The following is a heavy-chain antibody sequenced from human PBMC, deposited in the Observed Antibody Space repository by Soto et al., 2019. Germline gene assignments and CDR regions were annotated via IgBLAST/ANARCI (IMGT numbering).Heavy chain of an antibody. V-gene: IGHV1-18*01. D-gene: IGHD3-9*01. CDR1: GYTFTHFY. CDR2: ISPHNFNT. Sequence: ASVKVSCKASGYTFTHFYITWVRQAPGQGLEWMGAISPHNFNTNYAQKFRGRVTLTTEKSTNTAYMDLRSLASDDTAVYYCARDEGGYDILTGYYKAHHFDYWGQGVPVTVSS. CDR3: ARDEGGYDILTGYYKAHHFDY. J-gene: IGHJ4*02.